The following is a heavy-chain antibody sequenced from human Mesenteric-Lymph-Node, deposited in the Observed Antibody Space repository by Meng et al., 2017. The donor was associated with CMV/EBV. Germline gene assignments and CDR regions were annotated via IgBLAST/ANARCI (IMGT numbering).Heavy chain of an antibody. CDR1: GDSFTRTYYY. CDR2: IYNSGST. J-gene: IGHJ4*02. D-gene: IGHD2/OR15-2a*01. CDR3: ARGASTTTSFDY. V-gene: IGHV4-39*07. Sequence: SETLSLTCTVSGDSFTRTYYYWAWIRQPPGKGLEWIGSIYNSGSTYYNPSLKSRVTMSVDTSKSQFSLRLSSVTAADTAVYYCARGASTTTSFDYWGQGTLVTVSS.